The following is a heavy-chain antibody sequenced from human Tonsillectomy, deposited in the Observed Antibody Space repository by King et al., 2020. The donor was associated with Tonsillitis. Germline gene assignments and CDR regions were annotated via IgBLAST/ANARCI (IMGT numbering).Heavy chain of an antibody. CDR1: GGSLSSSGSY. CDR3: ARHVDPTMVPGYTFDI. D-gene: IGHD5-18*01. CDR2: IFYTGIT. J-gene: IGHJ3*02. V-gene: IGHV4-39*01. Sequence: QLQESDPGLVKPSETLSLTCTVSGGSLSSSGSYWVWIRQSPGMGLGWIGRIFYTGITYYNPSLKSQVILSVDTSRNQFSLELNSVTAADTSVYYCARHVDPTMVPGYTFDIWGRGTMVTVSS.